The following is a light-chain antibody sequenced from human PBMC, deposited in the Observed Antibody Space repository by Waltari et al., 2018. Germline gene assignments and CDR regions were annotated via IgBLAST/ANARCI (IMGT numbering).Light chain of an antibody. CDR2: GAS. CDR1: LSIDDS. Sequence: EIVMTQSPATLSVSRGGSATASCRASLSIDDSLAWYQQKPGQPPRLLIHGASTRDTGIPVRFSGSGSGTDFTLTITGLQSEDFAVYFCQQYNQWPQTFGRGTKVEIK. V-gene: IGKV3-15*01. J-gene: IGKJ4*01. CDR3: QQYNQWPQT.